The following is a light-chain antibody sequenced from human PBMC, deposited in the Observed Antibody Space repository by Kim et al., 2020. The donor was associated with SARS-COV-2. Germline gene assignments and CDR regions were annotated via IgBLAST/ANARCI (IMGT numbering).Light chain of an antibody. CDR1: SSDVGGYNY. CDR3: SSYTSSSTLYV. J-gene: IGLJ1*01. V-gene: IGLV2-14*03. CDR2: DVS. Sequence: QEITISCTGTSSDVGGYNYVSWYQQHPGKAPKLMIYDVSNQPSGVSNRFSGSKSGNTASLTISGLQAEDEADYYCSSYTSSSTLYVFGTGTKVTVL.